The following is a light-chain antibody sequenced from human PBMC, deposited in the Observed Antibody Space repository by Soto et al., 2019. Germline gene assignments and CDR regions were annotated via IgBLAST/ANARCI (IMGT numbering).Light chain of an antibody. J-gene: IGKJ5*01. V-gene: IGKV3-20*01. Sequence: EIVLTQSPCTLSLSPVERATLSCMAIQNVDSSYLAWYQQKPGQAPRILISDASILENGVPSRFSGTGSGTEFTLTISNLQPDDFATYFCQQYNSFSLITFGQGTRLEI. CDR1: QNVDSSY. CDR2: DAS. CDR3: QQYNSFSLIT.